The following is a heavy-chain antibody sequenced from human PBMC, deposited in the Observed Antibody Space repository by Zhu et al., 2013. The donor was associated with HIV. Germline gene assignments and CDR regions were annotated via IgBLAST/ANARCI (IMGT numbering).Heavy chain of an antibody. CDR3: ASRRGFGELLELEYY. Sequence: QVQLVQSGAEVKKPGASVKVSCKASGYTFTSYGISWVRQAPGQGLEWMGWISAYNGNTNYAQKLQGRVTITADESTSTAYMELSSLRSEDTAVYYCASRRGFGELLELEYYWGQGTLVTVSS. CDR2: ISAYNGNT. J-gene: IGHJ4*02. V-gene: IGHV1-18*01. CDR1: GYTFTSYG. D-gene: IGHD3-10*01.